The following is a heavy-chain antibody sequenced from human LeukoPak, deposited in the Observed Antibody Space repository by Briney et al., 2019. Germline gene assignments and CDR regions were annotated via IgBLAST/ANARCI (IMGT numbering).Heavy chain of an antibody. CDR1: GGSFSGYY. D-gene: IGHD4-11*01. Sequence: SETLSLTCAVYGGSFSGYYWSWIRQPPGKGLEWIGEINHSGSTNYNPSLKSRVTISVDTSKNQFSLKLSSVTAADTAVYYCAGEYLTVTTLGYYYYYYMDVWGKGTTVTVSS. CDR3: AGEYLTVTTLGYYYYYYMDV. J-gene: IGHJ6*03. CDR2: INHSGST. V-gene: IGHV4-34*01.